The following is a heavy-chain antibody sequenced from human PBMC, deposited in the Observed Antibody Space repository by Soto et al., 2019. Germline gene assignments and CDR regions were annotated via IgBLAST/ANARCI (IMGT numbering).Heavy chain of an antibody. J-gene: IGHJ3*02. CDR2: ISYDGSNK. D-gene: IGHD1-1*01. CDR1: GFTFSSYG. CDR3: AKVGAPKVLHDAFDI. Sequence: SLRLSCAASGFTFSSYGMHWVRQAPGKGLEWVAVISYDGSNKYYADSVKGRFTISRDNSKNTLYLQMNSLRAEDTAVYYCAKVGAPKVLHDAFDIWGQGTMVTVSS. V-gene: IGHV3-30*18.